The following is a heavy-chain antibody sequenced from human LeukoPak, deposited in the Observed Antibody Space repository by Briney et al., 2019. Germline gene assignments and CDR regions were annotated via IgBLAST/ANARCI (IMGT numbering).Heavy chain of an antibody. V-gene: IGHV3-7*01. D-gene: IGHD1-14*01. CDR1: GFTFSGHW. CDR2: ITQGGSDK. Sequence: PGWSLILSCASSGFTFSGHWMSWLHQAPGKRLEWVANITQGGSDKYYVDSVKGRFTISRDNANNLLYLQMNSLRGEDTAGYYCTRDRSRAEDDWGQGTLVTVSS. J-gene: IGHJ4*02. CDR3: TRDRSRAEDD.